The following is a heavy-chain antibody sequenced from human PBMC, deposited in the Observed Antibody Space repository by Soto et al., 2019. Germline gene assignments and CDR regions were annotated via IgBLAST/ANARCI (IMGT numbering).Heavy chain of an antibody. V-gene: IGHV3-30-3*01. Sequence: XESLRLSCAASGFTFSSYAMHGVRQAPGKGLEWVAVISYDGSNKYYADSVKGRFTISRDNSKNTLYLQMNSLRAEDTAVYYCASADQGGTIDYWGQGTLVTVSS. CDR3: ASADQGGTIDY. J-gene: IGHJ4*02. CDR2: ISYDGSNK. CDR1: GFTFSSYA. D-gene: IGHD3-16*01.